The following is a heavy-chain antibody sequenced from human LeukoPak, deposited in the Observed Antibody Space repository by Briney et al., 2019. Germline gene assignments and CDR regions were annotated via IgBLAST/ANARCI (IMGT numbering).Heavy chain of an antibody. CDR3: AKSAYYDSCGFYREYYFEH. J-gene: IGHJ4*02. CDR2: ISGGGGST. V-gene: IGHV3-23*01. CDR1: EFTFNHYA. Sequence: GGSLRLSCAASEFTFNHYAMSWVRQAPGKGLEWVSSISGGGGSTYYADSVKGRFTISRDNSKNTLFLQMSSLTAGDTAVYYCAKSAYYDSCGFYREYYFEHWGQGTLVTVSS. D-gene: IGHD3-22*01.